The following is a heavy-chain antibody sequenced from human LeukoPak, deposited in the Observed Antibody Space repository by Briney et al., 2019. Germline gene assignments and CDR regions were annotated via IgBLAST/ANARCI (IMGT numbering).Heavy chain of an antibody. Sequence: GGSLRLSCAASGFTFSSYSMNWVRQAPGKGLECVSSISSSSSYIYYADSVKGRFTISRDNAKNSLYLQMNSLRAEDTAVYYCARVGTTVTSVDYWGQGTLVTVSS. V-gene: IGHV3-21*01. J-gene: IGHJ4*02. CDR3: ARVGTTVTSVDY. D-gene: IGHD4-17*01. CDR1: GFTFSSYS. CDR2: ISSSSSYI.